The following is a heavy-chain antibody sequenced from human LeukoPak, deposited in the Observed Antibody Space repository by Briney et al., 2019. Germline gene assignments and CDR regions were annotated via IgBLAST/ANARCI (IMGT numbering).Heavy chain of an antibody. CDR3: ARDPYSGNYGNDYYYYMDV. J-gene: IGHJ6*03. D-gene: IGHD1-26*01. CDR2: ISPDGSET. V-gene: IGHV3-74*01. Sequence: GGSLRLSCAASGFTFSSYWMYWVRQTPGEGLVWVSRISPDGSETANADSVKGRFTISRDSAKNTLYLQMDSLGPEDTAVYYCARDPYSGNYGNDYYYYMDVWGKGITVTISS. CDR1: GFTFSSYW.